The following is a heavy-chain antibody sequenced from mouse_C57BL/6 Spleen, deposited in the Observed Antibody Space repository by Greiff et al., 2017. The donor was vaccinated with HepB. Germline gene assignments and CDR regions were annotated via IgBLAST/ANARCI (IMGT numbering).Heavy chain of an antibody. V-gene: IGHV3-8*01. J-gene: IGHJ1*03. Sequence: EVKLMESGPGLAKPSQTLSLTCSVTGYSITSDYWNWIRKFPGNKLEYMGYISDSGSTDYNPSLKSRISITRDTSKNQYYLQLNSVTTEDTSTYYCARYYYASSYDWYFDVWGTGTTVTVSS. D-gene: IGHD1-1*01. CDR2: ISDSGST. CDR1: GYSITSDY. CDR3: ARYYYASSYDWYFDV.